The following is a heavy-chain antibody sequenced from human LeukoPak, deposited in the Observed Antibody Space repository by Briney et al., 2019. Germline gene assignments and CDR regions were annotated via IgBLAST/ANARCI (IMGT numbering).Heavy chain of an antibody. J-gene: IGHJ5*02. Sequence: GGSLRLSCAASGFTFSSYSMSWVRQAPGKGLEWVSSISSSSSYIYYADSVKGRFTISRDNAKNSLYLQMNSLRSDDTAVYYCARAGAVVDNWFDPWGQGTLVTVSS. CDR1: GFTFSSYS. CDR3: ARAGAVVDNWFDP. CDR2: ISSSSSYI. D-gene: IGHD2-15*01. V-gene: IGHV3-21*04.